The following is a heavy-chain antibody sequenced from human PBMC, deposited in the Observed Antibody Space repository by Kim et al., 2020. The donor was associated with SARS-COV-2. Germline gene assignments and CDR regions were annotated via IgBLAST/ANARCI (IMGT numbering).Heavy chain of an antibody. CDR2: IWYDGSYK. Sequence: GGSLRLSCAASGFTFRSYGMHWVRQAPGRGLEWLAVIWYDGSYKYNADSVKGRFTISRDNSKNTLYLQMNSLRAEDTAVYYCAKDILTGEFDYWGQGTLVTVSS. CDR1: GFTFRSYG. CDR3: AKDILTGEFDY. D-gene: IGHD3-9*01. V-gene: IGHV3-33*06. J-gene: IGHJ4*02.